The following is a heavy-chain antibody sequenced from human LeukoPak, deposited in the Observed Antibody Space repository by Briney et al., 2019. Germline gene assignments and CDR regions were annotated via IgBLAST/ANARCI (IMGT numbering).Heavy chain of an antibody. CDR1: GFTFNSYE. D-gene: IGHD1-7*01. V-gene: IGHV3-21*01. J-gene: IGHJ4*02. CDR2: ISSSGTYI. Sequence: GGSLRLSCAASGFTFNSYEMNWVRQAPGKGLEWVSSISSSGTYIYYADSVQGRFTISRDNAKNSLYLQMNSLRAEDTAVYYCARGNGNYRYYFDYWGQGTLVTVSS. CDR3: ARGNGNYRYYFDY.